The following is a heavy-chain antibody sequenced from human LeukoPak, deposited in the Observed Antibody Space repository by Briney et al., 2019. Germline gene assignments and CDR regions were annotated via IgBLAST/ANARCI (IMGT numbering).Heavy chain of an antibody. CDR2: ISGSGGST. V-gene: IGHV3-23*01. J-gene: IGHJ4*02. Sequence: GGSLRPSCAASGFTFSSYAMSWVRQAPGKGLEWVSAISGSGGSTYYADSVKGRFTISRDNSKNTLYLQVNSLRAEDTAVYYCAKGGYCSSTSCYYDFDYWGQGTLVTVSS. CDR3: AKGGYCSSTSCYYDFDY. CDR1: GFTFSSYA. D-gene: IGHD2-2*03.